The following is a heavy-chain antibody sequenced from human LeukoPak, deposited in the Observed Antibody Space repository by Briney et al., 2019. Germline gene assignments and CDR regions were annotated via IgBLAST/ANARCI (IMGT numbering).Heavy chain of an antibody. CDR3: ARGVGYCSSTSCYWWFDP. CDR1: GFTFSSYW. CDR2: INSDGSSK. V-gene: IGHV3-74*01. D-gene: IGHD2-2*01. Sequence: GGSLRLSCAASGFTFSSYWMHWVRQDPGKGLVWVSRINSDGSSKSYADSVKGRFTLSRDNAKNTLYLQMNSLRAEDTAVYYCARGVGYCSSTSCYWWFDPWGQGTLVTVSS. J-gene: IGHJ5*02.